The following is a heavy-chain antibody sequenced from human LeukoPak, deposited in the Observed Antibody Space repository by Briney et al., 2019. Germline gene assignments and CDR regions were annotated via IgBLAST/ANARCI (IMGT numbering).Heavy chain of an antibody. J-gene: IGHJ3*02. V-gene: IGHV1-69*05. Sequence: SVKVSCKASGGTFSGYAISWVRQAPGQGLEWMGRIIPIFGTANYAQKFQGRVTITTDESTSTAYMELSSLRSEDTAVYYCARTVGVVAQTGGAFDIWGQGTMVTVSS. CDR2: IIPIFGTA. CDR1: GGTFSGYA. D-gene: IGHD3-22*01. CDR3: ARTVGVVAQTGGAFDI.